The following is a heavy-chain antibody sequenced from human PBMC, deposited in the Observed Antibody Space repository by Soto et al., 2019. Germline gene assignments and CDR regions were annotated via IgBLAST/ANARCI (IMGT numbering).Heavy chain of an antibody. V-gene: IGHV3-9*01. D-gene: IGHD3-16*02. J-gene: IGHJ4*02. CDR2: ISWNTGSI. CDR1: GFTFADYA. Sequence: EVQLVESGGGLVQPGRSLRLSCAASGFTFADYAMHWVRQAPGKGLEWVSGISWNTGSIGYADSVKGRFTISRDNAKNSLYLQMNSLRAEDTALYYCAKDKWEVSYYFDYWSQGTLVTVSS. CDR3: AKDKWEVSYYFDY.